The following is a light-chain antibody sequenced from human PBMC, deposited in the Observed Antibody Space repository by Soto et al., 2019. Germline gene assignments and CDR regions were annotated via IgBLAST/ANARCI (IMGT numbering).Light chain of an antibody. J-gene: IGKJ1*01. CDR2: AAS. V-gene: IGKV1-39*01. CDR3: QQSYSTLWT. Sequence: IELSTCLSSLYAYVGDRCDNTCRASQSISSSLNWYQQKPGKAPKLLIYAASSLQSGVTSRFSGSGSGTDVILTISSLQPEEFATYYCQQSYSTLWTFGQGTRVDI. CDR1: QSISSS.